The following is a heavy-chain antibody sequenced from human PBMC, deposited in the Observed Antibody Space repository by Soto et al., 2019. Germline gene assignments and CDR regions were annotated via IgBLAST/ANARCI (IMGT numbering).Heavy chain of an antibody. J-gene: IGHJ4*02. V-gene: IGHV3-33*01. CDR3: ARDRDYFDTSGYYYYFDH. CDR2: IWYDGSKE. CDR1: GFTFSSYG. Sequence: PGGSLRLSCAASGFTFSSYGMHWVRQAPGKGLEWVAVIWYDGSKEYYADSVKGRFTISRDNSKNTVYLQMNSPRAEDTAVYYCARDRDYFDTSGYYYYFDHWGQGTLVTVSS. D-gene: IGHD3-22*01.